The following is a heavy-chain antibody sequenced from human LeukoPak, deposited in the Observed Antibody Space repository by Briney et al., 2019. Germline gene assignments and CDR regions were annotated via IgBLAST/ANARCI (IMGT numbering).Heavy chain of an antibody. CDR3: ATLSGGSYYRISFDY. CDR1: GFTFSSYA. Sequence: GGSLRLSCAASGFTFSSYAMSWVRQAPGKGLEWVSAISGSGGSTYYADSVEGRFTISRDNSKNTLYLQMNSLRAEDTAVYYCATLSGGSYYRISFDYWGQGTLVTVSS. D-gene: IGHD1-26*01. V-gene: IGHV3-23*01. CDR2: ISGSGGST. J-gene: IGHJ4*02.